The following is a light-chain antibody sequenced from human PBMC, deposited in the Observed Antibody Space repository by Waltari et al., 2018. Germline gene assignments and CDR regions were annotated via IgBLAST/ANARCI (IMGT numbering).Light chain of an antibody. V-gene: IGKV1-5*03. CDR2: KAS. CDR1: QSISSR. Sequence: IQMTQSPSTLSASVGYRVTIPCRASQSISSRLDWYQQKPGKAPKLLIYKASTLEGGVPSRFSGMRSETDFTLTSSSLQPGDSAAYYGQQKYTYPLTSGGGTKVEIK. CDR3: QQKYTYPLT. J-gene: IGKJ4*01.